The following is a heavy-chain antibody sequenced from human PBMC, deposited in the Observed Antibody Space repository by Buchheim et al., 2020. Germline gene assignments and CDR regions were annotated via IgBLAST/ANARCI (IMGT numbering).Heavy chain of an antibody. CDR2: VYHGGST. CDR3: ASHIIILGNRGFDF. J-gene: IGHJ4*02. Sequence: QVQLQESGPGLVKPSGTLSLTCTVSGGSITSHSWWSWVRQPPGTGLEWIGEVYHGGSTNYDPSLQSRVNISVDKSKNQFSPKLSSVIAADTAVYYCASHIIILGNRGFDFWGQG. CDR1: GGSITSHSW. V-gene: IGHV4-4*02. D-gene: IGHD1-26*01.